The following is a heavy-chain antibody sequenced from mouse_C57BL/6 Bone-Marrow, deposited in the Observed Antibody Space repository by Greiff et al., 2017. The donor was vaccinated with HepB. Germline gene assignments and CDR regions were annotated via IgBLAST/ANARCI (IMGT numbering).Heavy chain of an antibody. CDR3: SRRGKNYGSTPWFAY. D-gene: IGHD1-1*01. Sequence: EVMLVESGGGLVKPGGSLKLSCAASGFTFSDYGMHWVRQAPEKGLEWVAYISSGSSTIYYADTVKGRFTISRDNAKNTLFLQMTSLRSEDTAMYYCSRRGKNYGSTPWFAYWGQGTLVTVSA. CDR1: GFTFSDYG. CDR2: ISSGSSTI. V-gene: IGHV5-17*01. J-gene: IGHJ3*01.